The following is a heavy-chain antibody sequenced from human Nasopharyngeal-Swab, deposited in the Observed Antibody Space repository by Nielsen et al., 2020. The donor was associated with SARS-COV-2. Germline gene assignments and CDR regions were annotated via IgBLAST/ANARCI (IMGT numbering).Heavy chain of an antibody. V-gene: IGHV3-53*01. CDR3: ARGRRITMVRGVTLRAFDI. J-gene: IGHJ3*02. Sequence: GESLKISCAASGFTVSSNYMSWVRQAPGKGLEWVSVIYSGGSTYYADSVKGRFTISRDNSKNTLYLQMNSLRAEDTAVYYCARGRRITMVRGVTLRAFDIWGQGTMVTVSS. D-gene: IGHD3-10*01. CDR2: IYSGGST. CDR1: GFTVSSNY.